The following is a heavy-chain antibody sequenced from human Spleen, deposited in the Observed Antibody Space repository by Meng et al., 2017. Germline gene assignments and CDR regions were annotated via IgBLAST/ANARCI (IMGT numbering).Heavy chain of an antibody. CDR2: INHSGST. Sequence: QWQLQQWGAGLLKPSATLSLTCAFYGGSFSGYYWSWIRQPPGKGLEWIGEINHSGSTNYNPSLESRATISVDTSQNNLSLKLSSVTAADSAVYYCARGPTTMAHDFDYWGQGTLVTVSS. V-gene: IGHV4-34*01. CDR3: ARGPTTMAHDFDY. D-gene: IGHD4-11*01. CDR1: GGSFSGYY. J-gene: IGHJ4*02.